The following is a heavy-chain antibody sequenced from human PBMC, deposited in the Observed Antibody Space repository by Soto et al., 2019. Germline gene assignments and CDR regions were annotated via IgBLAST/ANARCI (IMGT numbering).Heavy chain of an antibody. V-gene: IGHV4-59*08. CDR1: GASIKSYC. CDR2: ICNDGRT. CDR3: ARHGGPRLSNGYPPIYDY. D-gene: IGHD5-12*01. Sequence: SETLSLTCTVSGASIKSYCWSWIRQPPGKGLEWIGNICNDGRTDYNPSLKSRVTISVDKSKNLFSLKLSFVPAADTALFYCARHGGPRLSNGYPPIYDYWGQETLVTVSS. J-gene: IGHJ4*02.